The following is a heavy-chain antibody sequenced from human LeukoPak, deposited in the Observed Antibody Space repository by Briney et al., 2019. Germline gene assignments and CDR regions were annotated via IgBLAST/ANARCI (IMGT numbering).Heavy chain of an antibody. CDR3: ARVRNDVRARGVRRAFDY. D-gene: IGHD1-1*01. Sequence: PGGSLRLSCAASGITVSSNYMSWVRQAPGKGLEWVGVIFFDGTTKYYADSVKGRFTISRDNSKNTLYLQMNSLRPEDTAVYYCARVRNDVRARGVRRAFDYWGQGTLVTVSS. V-gene: IGHV3-30*03. CDR1: GITVSSNY. J-gene: IGHJ4*02. CDR2: IFFDGTTK.